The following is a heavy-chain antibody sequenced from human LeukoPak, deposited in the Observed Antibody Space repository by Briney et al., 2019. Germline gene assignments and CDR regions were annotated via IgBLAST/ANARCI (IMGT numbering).Heavy chain of an antibody. CDR2: INPNSGGT. J-gene: IGHJ6*03. V-gene: IGHV1-2*02. CDR1: GYTFNGYY. D-gene: IGHD1-26*01. Sequence: GASAKVSCKASGYTFNGYYMHWVRQAPGQGLEWMGWINPNSGGTNYAQKFQGRVTMTRDTSISTAYMELSRLRSDDTAVYYCARGMEPYYYMDVWGKGTTVTVSS. CDR3: ARGMEPYYYMDV.